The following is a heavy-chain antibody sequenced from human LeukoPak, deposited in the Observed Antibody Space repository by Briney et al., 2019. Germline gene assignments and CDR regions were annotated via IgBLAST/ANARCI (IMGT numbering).Heavy chain of an antibody. Sequence: WGSLRLSCSASGFTFSSFSIHWVRQAPGKGLEYVSAISPSGGSTFYPDSVKGRFTISRDNSKNTVYLQLSSLRAEDTAVYYCVKRALTAAWIDNWGQGTLVTVSS. D-gene: IGHD5-12*01. J-gene: IGHJ4*02. CDR1: GFTFSSFS. CDR3: VKRALTAAWIDN. CDR2: ISPSGGST. V-gene: IGHV3-64D*09.